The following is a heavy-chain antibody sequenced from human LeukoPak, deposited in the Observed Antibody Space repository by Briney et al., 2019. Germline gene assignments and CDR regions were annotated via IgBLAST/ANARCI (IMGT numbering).Heavy chain of an antibody. CDR2: IYSSGTT. CDR3: TKATKWLAFDD. J-gene: IGHJ4*02. V-gene: IGHV4-59*01. Sequence: SETLSLTSTVSGGSISGYYWSWIRQPPGKGLEWIGYIYSSGTTNYNPSLKSGVTISIDTSKNQLSLHLASVTAADTAVYYCTKATKWLAFDDWGRGTLVTVSS. CDR1: GGSISGYY. D-gene: IGHD6-19*01.